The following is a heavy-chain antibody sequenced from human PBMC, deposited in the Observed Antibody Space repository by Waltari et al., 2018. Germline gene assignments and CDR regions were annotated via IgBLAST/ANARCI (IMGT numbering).Heavy chain of an antibody. CDR3: VKYSGFDYFFDY. CDR2: ISHDGSNK. J-gene: IGHJ4*02. Sequence: QFQLVESGGGVVQPGRSLRLSCAASGCIFGNGNMHWVRQTPGQGLQWVAAISHDGSNKDYADSVKSRFTVSRDNSNNTLYLQINSLRADDTGIYFCVKYSGFDYFFDYWGQGTLVTVSS. V-gene: IGHV3-30*18. D-gene: IGHD5-12*01. CDR1: GCIFGNGN.